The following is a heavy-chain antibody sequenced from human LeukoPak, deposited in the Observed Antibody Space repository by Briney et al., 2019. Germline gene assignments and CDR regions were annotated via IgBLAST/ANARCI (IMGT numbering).Heavy chain of an antibody. D-gene: IGHD4-17*01. CDR1: GGSISSNSYY. CDR3: ARAYGDYVNPWDY. Sequence: PSETLSLTCTVSGGSISSNSYYWRWFRQPAGEGLEWIGRISSSGSTNHNPSLKSRVTMSVDTSKSQFSLKLSSVTAADTAVYYCARAYGDYVNPWDYWGQGTLVTVSS. V-gene: IGHV4-61*02. J-gene: IGHJ4*02. CDR2: ISSSGST.